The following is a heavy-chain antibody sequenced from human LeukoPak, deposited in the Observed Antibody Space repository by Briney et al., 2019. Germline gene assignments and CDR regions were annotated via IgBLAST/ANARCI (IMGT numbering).Heavy chain of an antibody. CDR1: GFNFSSYA. CDR2: ISGFGGTT. J-gene: IGHJ6*03. Sequence: GGSLRLSCGASGFNFSSYAMSWVRQAPGKGLEWVSAISGFGGTTYYADSVKGRLTISRDNSKNTLYLQMNSLRAEDTAVYHCAGSNTYYHYMDAWGKGTTVTVSS. CDR3: AGSNTYYHYMDA. V-gene: IGHV3-23*01. D-gene: IGHD2/OR15-2a*01.